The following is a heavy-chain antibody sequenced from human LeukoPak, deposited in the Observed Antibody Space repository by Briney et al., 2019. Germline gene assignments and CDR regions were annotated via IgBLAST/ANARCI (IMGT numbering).Heavy chain of an antibody. CDR1: GFIFDDYG. CDR2: ISWNSGSI. D-gene: IGHD2-2*01. Sequence: PGGSLRLSCVASGFIFDDYGMHWVRQAPGKGLEWVAGISWNSGSIGYADSVKGRFTIYRDNTKNSLYLEMNSLRAEDTALYYCAKDGSSTGHYYYGMDVWGQGTTVTVS. J-gene: IGHJ6*02. V-gene: IGHV3-9*01. CDR3: AKDGSSTGHYYYGMDV.